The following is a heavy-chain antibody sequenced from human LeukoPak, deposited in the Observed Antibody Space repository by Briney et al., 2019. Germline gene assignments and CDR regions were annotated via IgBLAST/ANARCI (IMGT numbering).Heavy chain of an antibody. V-gene: IGHV4-59*12. Sequence: SETLSLTCTVSGGSISSYYWSWIRQPPGKGLEWIGYIYYSGSTNYNPSLKSRVTILVDTSKNQFSLKLSSVTAADTAVYYCARGYSSSWYAVWWYWGQGTLVTVSS. CDR2: IYYSGST. D-gene: IGHD6-13*01. CDR1: GGSISSYY. J-gene: IGHJ4*02. CDR3: ARGYSSSWYAVWWY.